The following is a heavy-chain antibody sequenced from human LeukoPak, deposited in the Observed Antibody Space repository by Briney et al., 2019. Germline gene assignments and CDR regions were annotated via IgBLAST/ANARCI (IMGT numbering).Heavy chain of an antibody. CDR1: GFTLSSYW. Sequence: GGSLRLSCAASGFTLSSYWMSWVRQAPGKGLEWVANIKRDGSEKYYVDSVKGRFSISRDNAKNSLYLRMNSLRVEDTAVYYCVRDDGATKPCWGQGTLVTVSS. J-gene: IGHJ4*02. D-gene: IGHD1-26*01. V-gene: IGHV3-7*01. CDR3: VRDDGATKPC. CDR2: IKRDGSEK.